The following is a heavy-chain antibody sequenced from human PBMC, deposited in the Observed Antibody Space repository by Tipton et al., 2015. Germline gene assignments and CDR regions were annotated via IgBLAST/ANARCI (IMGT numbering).Heavy chain of an antibody. CDR2: VYYSGST. Sequence: TLSLTCTVSGVSVSSASYYWSWIRQPPGKGLEWIAYVYYSGSTYYNPSLKSRVTISVDTSKNQFSLKLSSVTAADTAVYYCATWGTVTIGYWGQGTLVTVSS. D-gene: IGHD4-17*01. V-gene: IGHV4-39*01. J-gene: IGHJ4*02. CDR3: ATWGTVTIGY. CDR1: GVSVSSASYY.